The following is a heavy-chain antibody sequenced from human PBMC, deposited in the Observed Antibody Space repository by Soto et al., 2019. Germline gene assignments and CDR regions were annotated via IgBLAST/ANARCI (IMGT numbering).Heavy chain of an antibody. CDR3: AKDLGYSYGGFFDY. D-gene: IGHD5-18*01. Sequence: QVQLVESGGGVVQPERSLRLSCAASGFIFSNYGMHWVRQAPGKGLEWVAVVSSAGSTKYYADSVKGRFTISRDNSKNTVFLQMNSLRAEDTAVYYCAKDLGYSYGGFFDYWGQGTLVIVSS. V-gene: IGHV3-30*18. CDR2: VSSAGSTK. CDR1: GFIFSNYG. J-gene: IGHJ4*02.